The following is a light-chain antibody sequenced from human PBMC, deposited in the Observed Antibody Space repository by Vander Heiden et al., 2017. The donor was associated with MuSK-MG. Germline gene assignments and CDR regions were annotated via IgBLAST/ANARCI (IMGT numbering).Light chain of an antibody. V-gene: IGKV3-11*01. CDR3: QQRSNWPLYT. Sequence: EIVFTQSPATLSFSPGERAPLSCRASVSVSSYLAWYQQKPGQAPRLLIYDASNRATGIPARFSGSGSGTDFTLTISSLEPEDFAVYYCQQRSNWPLYTFGQGTKVEIK. J-gene: IGKJ2*01. CDR2: DAS. CDR1: VSVSSY.